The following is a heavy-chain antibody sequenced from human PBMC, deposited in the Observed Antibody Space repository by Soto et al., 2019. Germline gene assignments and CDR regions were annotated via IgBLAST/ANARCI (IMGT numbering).Heavy chain of an antibody. CDR2: ISSGSVYT. CDR1: GFTFNSYS. D-gene: IGHD1-1*01. J-gene: IGHJ3*01. Sequence: GGSLRLSCAASGFTFNSYSVNWFRHAPGKGLAWVASISSGSVYTDFADSVKVRFTISRDDVTNSVSLQMDSLRVEDTGIYYCARYDAFKAFDLWGQGTMVTVSS. V-gene: IGHV3-21*01. CDR3: ARYDAFKAFDL.